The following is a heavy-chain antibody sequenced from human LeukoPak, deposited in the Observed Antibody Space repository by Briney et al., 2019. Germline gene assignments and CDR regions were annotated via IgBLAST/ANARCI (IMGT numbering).Heavy chain of an antibody. CDR2: IYHSGST. CDR3: ARLAPSGTDLDY. Sequence: PSETLSFTCAVSGYSISSGYYWGWIRQPPGRGLEWIGSIYHSGSTYYNPSLKSRVTISVDTSKNQFSLKLSSVTAADTAVYYCARLAPSGTDLDYWGQGTLVTVSS. CDR1: GYSISSGYY. V-gene: IGHV4-38-2*01. J-gene: IGHJ4*02. D-gene: IGHD1-1*01.